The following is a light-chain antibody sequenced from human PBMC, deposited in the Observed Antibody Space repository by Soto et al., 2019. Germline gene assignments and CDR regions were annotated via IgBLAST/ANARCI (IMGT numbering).Light chain of an antibody. V-gene: IGKV1-6*01. CDR3: LQEYNYPRT. CDR2: AAS. J-gene: IGKJ1*01. Sequence: AIQVTQSPSSLSASVGERATITCRASQAIRTDLGWYQQKPGKAPKLLIFAASNLHSGVPSRFSGSGSGTDFTLTINNLQAEDFATYYCLQEYNYPRTFGQGTKVDIK. CDR1: QAIRTD.